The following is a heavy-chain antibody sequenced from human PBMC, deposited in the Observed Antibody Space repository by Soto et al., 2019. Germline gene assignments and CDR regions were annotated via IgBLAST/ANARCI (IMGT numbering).Heavy chain of an antibody. Sequence: QVQLVQSGAEVKKPGASVKVSCKASGYTFTSYAMHWVRQAPGQRLEWMGWINAGNGNTKYSQKFQGRVTITRDTSASTAYMELSSLGSEDTAVYYCARDPREPHPVYYYYYCMAVWGKGTTVTVSS. CDR1: GYTFTSYA. V-gene: IGHV1-3*01. J-gene: IGHJ6*03. CDR3: ARDPREPHPVYYYYYCMAV. CDR2: INAGNGNT.